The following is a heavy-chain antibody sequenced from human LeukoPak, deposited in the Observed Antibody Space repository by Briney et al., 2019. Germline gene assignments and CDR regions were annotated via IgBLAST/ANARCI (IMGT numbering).Heavy chain of an antibody. J-gene: IGHJ3*02. Sequence: ASVKVSCKASGYAFTNYGMNWVRQAPGQGLEWMGWISAYNGNTNYAQKLQGRVTMTTDTSTSTAYMELRSLRSDDTAVYYCARDMSSTSWFTWDAFDIWGQGTMVTVSS. D-gene: IGHD2-2*01. CDR1: GYAFTNYG. CDR3: ARDMSSTSWFTWDAFDI. CDR2: ISAYNGNT. V-gene: IGHV1-18*01.